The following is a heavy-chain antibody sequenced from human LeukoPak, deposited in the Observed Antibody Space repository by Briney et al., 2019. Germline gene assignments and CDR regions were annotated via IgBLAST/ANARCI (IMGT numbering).Heavy chain of an antibody. J-gene: IGHJ1*01. CDR1: GGSISSSSYY. D-gene: IGHD3-22*01. CDR3: ARDSLIARAPFQH. Sequence: SETLSLTCTVSGGSISSSSYYWGWIRQPPGKGLEWIGSIYYSGSTYYNPSLKSRVTISVDTSKNQFSLKLSSVTAADTAVYYCARDSLIARAPFQHWGQGTLVTVSS. V-gene: IGHV4-39*07. CDR2: IYYSGST.